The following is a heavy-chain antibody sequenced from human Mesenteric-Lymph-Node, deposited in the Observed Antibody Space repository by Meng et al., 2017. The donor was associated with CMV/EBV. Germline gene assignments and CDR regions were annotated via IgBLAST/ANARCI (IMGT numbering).Heavy chain of an antibody. J-gene: IGHJ4*02. Sequence: CTFAGFSLSISRVGVGWIRQPPGKALEWLALIYWNDDTRYSPSLKSRLTITKDTSKNQVVLTMTNMDPVDTATYYCTHWGDSTRGFDYWGQGTLVTVSS. D-gene: IGHD2-2*01. CDR3: THWGDSTRGFDY. CDR1: GFSLSISRVG. V-gene: IGHV2-5*01. CDR2: IYWNDDT.